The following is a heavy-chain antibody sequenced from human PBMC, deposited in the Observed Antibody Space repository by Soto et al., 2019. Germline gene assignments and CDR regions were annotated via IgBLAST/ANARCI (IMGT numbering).Heavy chain of an antibody. CDR3: ARGSHKLHSYDSSGFYHYVDY. J-gene: IGHJ4*02. CDR2: INDSGST. D-gene: IGHD3-22*01. CDR1: GGSFSDYS. Sequence: SETLSLTCAVYGGSFSDYSWTWIRQPPGNVLEWIGEINDSGSTNYTPSLERRVTISRDTSKNRSSLKLSSVTAADTAVYYCARGSHKLHSYDSSGFYHYVDYWGQGSLVTVSS. V-gene: IGHV4-34*01.